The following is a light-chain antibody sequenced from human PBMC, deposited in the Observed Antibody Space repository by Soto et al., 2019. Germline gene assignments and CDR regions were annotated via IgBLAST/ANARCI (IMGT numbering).Light chain of an antibody. CDR3: SSYTTSSTVV. CDR2: EVS. Sequence: QSALTQPPSASGSLGQSVTISCTGTSSDIGTYDYVSWYQQHPGRAPKLMIYEVSSRPSGVSNRFSGSKSGNTASLTISGLQPEDEADYYCSSYTTSSTVVFGTGTKVTVL. V-gene: IGLV2-14*03. CDR1: SSDIGTYDY. J-gene: IGLJ1*01.